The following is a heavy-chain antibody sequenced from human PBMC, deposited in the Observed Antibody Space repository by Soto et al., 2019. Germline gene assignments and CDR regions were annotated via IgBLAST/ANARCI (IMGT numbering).Heavy chain of an antibody. CDR1: GFTFSDYA. CDR2: VSHDGRNT. Sequence: VQLVESGGGVVQPGRSLRLSCAASGFTFSDYAMHWVRQAPGKGLEWVAVVSHDGRNTHYADSVKGRFTISRDSSKNTVSLEMTSLRAEDTAVYYCAKAVRQWLVTSVFNCWSQGALVTVSS. CDR3: AKAVRQWLVTSVFNC. V-gene: IGHV3-30*18. D-gene: IGHD6-19*01. J-gene: IGHJ4*02.